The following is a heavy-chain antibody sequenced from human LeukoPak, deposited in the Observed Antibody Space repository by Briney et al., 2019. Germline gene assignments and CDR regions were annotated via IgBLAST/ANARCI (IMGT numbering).Heavy chain of an antibody. CDR3: ARGTVTMVDY. Sequence: PGGSLRLSCAASGFAFNKYAMSWVRQAPGRGLEWVSVIYSGGSTYYADSVKGRFTISRDNSKNTLFLQMNSLRAGDTAVYYCARGTVTMVDYWGQGTLVTVSS. J-gene: IGHJ4*02. CDR1: GFAFNKYA. CDR2: IYSGGST. V-gene: IGHV3-66*01. D-gene: IGHD3-10*01.